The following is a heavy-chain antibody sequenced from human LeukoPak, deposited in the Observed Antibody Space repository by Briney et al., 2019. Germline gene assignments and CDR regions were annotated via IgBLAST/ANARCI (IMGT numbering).Heavy chain of an antibody. CDR1: GGPIISGRYY. J-gene: IGHJ4*02. CDR2: SYSSGTT. Sequence: PSETLSLTCTVSGGPIISGRYYWSWIRQPAGKGLEWIGRSYSSGTTNYNPSLKSRVTISVDTSKNQFSLKLSSVTEADTAVYYCERVVSGTYHLFDYWGQGTLVTVSS. CDR3: ERVVSGTYHLFDY. V-gene: IGHV4-61*02. D-gene: IGHD1-26*01.